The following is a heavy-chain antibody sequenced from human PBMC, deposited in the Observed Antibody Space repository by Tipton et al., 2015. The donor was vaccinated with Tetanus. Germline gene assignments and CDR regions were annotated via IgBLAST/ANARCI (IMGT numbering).Heavy chain of an antibody. J-gene: IGHJ4*02. CDR3: AGGSCTNRGFCYGYYLDY. CDR1: GGTFSSYA. V-gene: IGHV1-69*04. Sequence: QSGPEVKKPGSSVKISCKVSGGTFSSYAISWVRQAPGQGLERMGRIFPMFGKTNYAQKFQGRVTITADKSTYTAYMELSSLTSDDTAVYYCAGGSCTNRGFCYGYYLDYWGQGTLVTVSS. D-gene: IGHD2-8*01. CDR2: IFPMFGKT.